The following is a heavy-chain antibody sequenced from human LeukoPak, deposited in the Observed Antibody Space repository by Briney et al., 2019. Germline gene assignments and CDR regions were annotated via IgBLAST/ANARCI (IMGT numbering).Heavy chain of an antibody. V-gene: IGHV1-46*01. CDR3: ATIQSYGGLTFDY. D-gene: IGHD4-23*01. Sequence: GASVKVSCKASGYTVTSYYMHWVRQAPGQGLEWMAILNPSGGSSNYAQKFQGRVTMTEDTSTDTAYMELSSLRSEDTAVYYCATIQSYGGLTFDYWGQGTLVTVSS. CDR1: GYTVTSYY. J-gene: IGHJ4*02. CDR2: LNPSGGSS.